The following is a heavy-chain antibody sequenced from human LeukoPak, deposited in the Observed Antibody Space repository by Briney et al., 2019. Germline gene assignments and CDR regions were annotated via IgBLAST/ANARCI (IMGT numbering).Heavy chain of an antibody. CDR1: GYRFTSFW. CDR3: ARTTAPDVFDI. J-gene: IGHJ3*02. D-gene: IGHD4-17*01. V-gene: IGHV5-51*01. Sequence: GESLKISCKGSGYRFTSFWIGWVRQMPGKGLEWMGIIYPGASDTRYSPSFQGQVTISADKSISTAYLQWNSLKASDTAMYYCARTTAPDVFDIWGQGTMVTVSS. CDR2: IYPGASDT.